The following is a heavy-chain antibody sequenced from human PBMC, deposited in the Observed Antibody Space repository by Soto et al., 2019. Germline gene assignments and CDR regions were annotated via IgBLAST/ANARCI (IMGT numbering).Heavy chain of an antibody. CDR2: INHSGST. D-gene: IGHD3-9*01. CDR1: GGSFSGYY. V-gene: IGHV4-34*01. CDR3: ARGQRKKHFDWLFRPLPDLYYFDY. J-gene: IGHJ4*02. Sequence: PSETLSLTCAVYGGSFSGYYWSWIRQPPGKGLEWIGEINHSGSTNYNPSLKSRVTISVDTSKNQFSLKLSSVTAADTAVYYCARGQRKKHFDWLFRPLPDLYYFDYWGQGTLVTVSS.